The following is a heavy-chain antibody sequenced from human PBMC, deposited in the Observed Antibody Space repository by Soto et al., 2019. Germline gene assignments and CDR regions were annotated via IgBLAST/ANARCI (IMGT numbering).Heavy chain of an antibody. V-gene: IGHV3-30-3*01. J-gene: IGHJ3*02. CDR1: GFTFSSYA. CDR2: IPNDRSNK. D-gene: IGHD6-6*01. CDR3: ARNRGIAARGWYDAFDI. Sequence: PLRLSCAASGFTFSSYAMHLVRHALRKALEWMAFIPNDRSNKSYADSMKGRFTISRDNSKSTLYPQMNSLRAEDTAVYYCARNRGIAARGWYDAFDIGGQGTMVIVSS.